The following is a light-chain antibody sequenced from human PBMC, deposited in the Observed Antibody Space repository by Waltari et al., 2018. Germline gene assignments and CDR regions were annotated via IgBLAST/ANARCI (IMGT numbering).Light chain of an antibody. CDR1: QSLTKYY. Sequence: IVLTQSPGTLSLSPGETATLSCRASQSLTKYYLAWSHQKPGQAPRLIIYGASRRAAGIPERFSGSGSGTDFTRTISRLEPEDFAMYYCQQYGSSIMYTFGQGTKLEIK. CDR3: QQYGSSIMYT. V-gene: IGKV3-20*01. J-gene: IGKJ2*01. CDR2: GAS.